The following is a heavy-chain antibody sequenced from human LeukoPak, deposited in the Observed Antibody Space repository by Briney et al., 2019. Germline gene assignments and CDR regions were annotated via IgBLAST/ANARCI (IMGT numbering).Heavy chain of an antibody. CDR1: GGTFSSHA. Sequence: SVKVSCKASGGTFSSHAISWVRQAPGQGLEWMGGIIPIFGIANYAQKFQGRVTITADESTSTAYMELRSLRSEDTAVYYCARDHYDSSGYYLPGYWGQGTLVTVSS. CDR3: ARDHYDSSGYYLPGY. CDR2: IIPIFGIA. D-gene: IGHD3-22*01. J-gene: IGHJ4*02. V-gene: IGHV1-69*13.